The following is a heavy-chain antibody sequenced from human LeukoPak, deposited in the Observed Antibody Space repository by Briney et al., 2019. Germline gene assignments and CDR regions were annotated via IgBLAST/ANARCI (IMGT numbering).Heavy chain of an antibody. V-gene: IGHV3-7*01. J-gene: IGHJ6*04. D-gene: IGHD3-10*02. CDR1: GFTFTNHW. Sequence: GGSLRLSCVTSGFTFTNHWMSWVRQAPGKGLEWVANIREDGGHTNYVDSVKGRFTISRDNAKNSLYLQMNSLRAEDTAVYYCAELGITMIGGVWGKGTTVTISS. CDR2: IREDGGHT. CDR3: AELGITMIGGV.